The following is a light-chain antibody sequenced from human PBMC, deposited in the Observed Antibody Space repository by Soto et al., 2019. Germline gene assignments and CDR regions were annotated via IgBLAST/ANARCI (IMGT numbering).Light chain of an antibody. V-gene: IGKV1-5*03. CDR1: QTISTW. J-gene: IGKJ1*01. Sequence: DIQMTQPPSTLSASVGDRVTITCRASQTISTWLAWYQQKPGKAPELLIYRASSLEIGVPSRFSGSGSGTEFALTISILQPDDFATYYCQQYNTFSPWTFGQGTKVDI. CDR3: QQYNTFSPWT. CDR2: RAS.